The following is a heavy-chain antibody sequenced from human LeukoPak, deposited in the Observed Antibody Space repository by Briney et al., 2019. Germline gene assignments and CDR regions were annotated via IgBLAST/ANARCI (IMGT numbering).Heavy chain of an antibody. V-gene: IGHV4-4*07. J-gene: IGHJ4*02. CDR2: IYTSGST. D-gene: IGHD3-22*01. CDR1: GDSISSYY. CDR3: ALWGYFDSSGRHF. Sequence: RPSETLSLTCTVSGDSISSYYWSWIRQPAGKGLGWIGRIYTSGSTNYNPSLKSRVTISVDTSKNQFSLNLNSVTAADTAVYYCALWGYFDSSGRHFWGQGTLVTVSS.